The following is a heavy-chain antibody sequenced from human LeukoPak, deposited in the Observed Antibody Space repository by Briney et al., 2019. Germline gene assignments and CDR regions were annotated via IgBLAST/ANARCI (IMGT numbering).Heavy chain of an antibody. CDR2: INPNSGGT. D-gene: IGHD3-3*01. V-gene: IGHV1-2*02. CDR3: ASLHYDFWSGYPGPLALPFDY. J-gene: IGHJ4*02. Sequence: ASVKVSCKASGYTFTGYYMHWVRQAPGQGLEWMGWINPNSGGTNYAQRFQGRVTMTRDTSISTAYMELSRLRSDDTAVYYCASLHYDFWSGYPGPLALPFDYWGQGTLVTVSS. CDR1: GYTFTGYY.